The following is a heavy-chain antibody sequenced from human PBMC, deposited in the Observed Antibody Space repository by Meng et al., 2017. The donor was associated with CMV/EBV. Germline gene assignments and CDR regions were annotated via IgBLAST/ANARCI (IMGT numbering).Heavy chain of an antibody. Sequence: GESLKISCAASGFTVSSNYMSWVRQAPGKGLEGVSVNYSGGSTYYADTVKGRFTISRDNSKNTLYLQINSLRAEDTAVYYCARDGFGIVDSHDSRGYYYYGMDVWGQGTTVTVSS. CDR1: GFTVSSNY. V-gene: IGHV3-53*01. D-gene: IGHD2-15*01. CDR3: ARDGFGIVDSHDSRGYYYYGMDV. CDR2: NYSGGST. J-gene: IGHJ6*02.